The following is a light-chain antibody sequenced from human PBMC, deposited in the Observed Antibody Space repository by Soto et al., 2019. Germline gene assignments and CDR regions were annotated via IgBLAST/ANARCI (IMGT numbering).Light chain of an antibody. CDR2: EVS. CDR1: SSDVGDYNY. J-gene: IGLJ2*01. V-gene: IGLV2-14*01. Sequence: QSALTQPASVSGSPGQSITISCTGTSSDVGDYNYVSWYQQHPGKAPKLMIYEVSNRPSGVSNRFSGSKSGNTASLTISGLQAEDEADYYCSSYTSSSFVVFGGGTQLTVL. CDR3: SSYTSSSFVV.